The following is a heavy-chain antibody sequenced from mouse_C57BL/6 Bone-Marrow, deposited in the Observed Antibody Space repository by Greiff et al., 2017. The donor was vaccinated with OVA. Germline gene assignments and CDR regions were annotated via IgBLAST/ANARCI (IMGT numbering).Heavy chain of an antibody. CDR3: AKNRNYGSSYGFDY. V-gene: IGHV2-5*01. D-gene: IGHD1-1*01. J-gene: IGHJ2*01. Sequence: VKLMESGPGLVQPSQSLSITCTVSGFSLTSYGVHWVRQSPGKGLEWLGVIWRGGSTDYNAAFMSRLSITKDNSKSQVFFKMNSLQADDTAIYYCAKNRNYGSSYGFDYWGQGTTLTVSS. CDR2: IWRGGST. CDR1: GFSLTSYG.